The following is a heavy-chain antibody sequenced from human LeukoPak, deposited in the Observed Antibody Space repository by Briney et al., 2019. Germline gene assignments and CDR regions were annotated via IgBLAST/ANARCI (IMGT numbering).Heavy chain of an antibody. CDR3: AKSGLNRFDY. CDR1: GFTFSSYS. Sequence: GGSLRLSCAASGFTFSSYSMNWVRQAPGKGLEWVSSISTSSIYIYYADSVKGRFTISRDNSKNTLFLQMNSLRVEDTAVYYCAKSGLNRFDYWGQGALVTVSS. CDR2: ISTSSIYI. J-gene: IGHJ4*02. V-gene: IGHV3-21*04. D-gene: IGHD2-15*01.